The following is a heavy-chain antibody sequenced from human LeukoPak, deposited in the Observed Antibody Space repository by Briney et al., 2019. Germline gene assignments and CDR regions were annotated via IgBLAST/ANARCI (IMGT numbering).Heavy chain of an antibody. V-gene: IGHV3-21*01. CDR2: ISSSSSYI. J-gene: IGHJ4*02. CDR1: GFTFSSYS. D-gene: IGHD2-2*01. Sequence: GGSLRLSCAASGFTFSSYSMNWVRQAPGKGLEWVSSISSSSSYIYYADSVKGRFTISRDNAKNSLYLQMNSLRAEDTAVYYCARDALVVPAANTPDYWGQGTLVTVSS. CDR3: ARDALVVPAANTPDY.